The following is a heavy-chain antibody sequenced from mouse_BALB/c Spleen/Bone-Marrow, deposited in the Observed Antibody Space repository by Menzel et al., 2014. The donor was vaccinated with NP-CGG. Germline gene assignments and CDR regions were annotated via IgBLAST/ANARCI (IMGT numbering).Heavy chain of an antibody. CDR3: ARDRSYYGMDY. Sequence: VKVIESGPGLVAPSQSLSITCTVSGFSLTSYGVHWVRQPPGKGLEWLGVIWAGGSTNYNSALMSRLSISKDNSKSQVFLKMNSLQTDDTAMCYCARDRSYYGMDYWGQGTSVTVSS. CDR2: IWAGGST. V-gene: IGHV2-9*02. J-gene: IGHJ4*01. CDR1: GFSLTSYG.